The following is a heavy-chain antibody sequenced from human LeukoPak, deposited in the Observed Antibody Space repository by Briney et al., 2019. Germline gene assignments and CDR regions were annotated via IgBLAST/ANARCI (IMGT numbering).Heavy chain of an antibody. J-gene: IGHJ4*02. V-gene: IGHV4-31*03. Sequence: SETLSLTCTVSGGSISTPGYYWSWIRQHPGKGLEWIGYIYYSGSTYYNPSLRSRVTISVDTSKNQFSLKLSSVTAADTAAYYCANGGAYCGADCYLPAFDYWGQGTLVTVSS. D-gene: IGHD2-21*02. CDR3: ANGGAYCGADCYLPAFDY. CDR2: IYYSGST. CDR1: GGSISTPGYY.